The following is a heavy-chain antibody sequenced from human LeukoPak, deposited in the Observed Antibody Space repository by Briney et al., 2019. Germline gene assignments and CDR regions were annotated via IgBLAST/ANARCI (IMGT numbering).Heavy chain of an antibody. Sequence: ASVKVSCKASGYTFADYFIHWVRQAPGQGLEWMGRINPNTGGAEYAPKFQGWVTMTRDTSISTAYVKVSRLISDDTAVYYCARDLTSTSNWEFDYWGQGTLVIVSS. CDR1: GYTFADYF. CDR3: ARDLTSTSNWEFDY. CDR2: INPNTGGA. V-gene: IGHV1-2*04. J-gene: IGHJ4*02. D-gene: IGHD1-26*01.